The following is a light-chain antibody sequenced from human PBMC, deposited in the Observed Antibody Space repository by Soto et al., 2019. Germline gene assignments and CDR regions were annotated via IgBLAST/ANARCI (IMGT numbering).Light chain of an antibody. J-gene: IGKJ4*01. CDR2: DAS. CDR3: QQRSNWPLT. Sequence: EFVLTQSPATLSLSPGERATLSCRASQSVSSYLAWYQQKPGQAPRLLIYDASNRATGIPARFSGSGSGTDFTLTISSREPEDFAVYYWQQRSNWPLTFGGGTKVEIK. V-gene: IGKV3-11*01. CDR1: QSVSSY.